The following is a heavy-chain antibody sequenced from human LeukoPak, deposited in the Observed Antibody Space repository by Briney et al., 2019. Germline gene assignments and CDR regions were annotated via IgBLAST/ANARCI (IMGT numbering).Heavy chain of an antibody. J-gene: IGHJ3*02. Sequence: EAPVKVSCTASGYTFTSYGISWVRQAPGQGLEWMGWISAYNGNTNYAQKLQGRVTMTTDTSTSTAYMELRSLRSDDTAVYYCATAAAGTISDAFDIWGQGTMVTVSS. CDR2: ISAYNGNT. D-gene: IGHD6-13*01. CDR1: GYTFTSYG. V-gene: IGHV1-18*01. CDR3: ATAAAGTISDAFDI.